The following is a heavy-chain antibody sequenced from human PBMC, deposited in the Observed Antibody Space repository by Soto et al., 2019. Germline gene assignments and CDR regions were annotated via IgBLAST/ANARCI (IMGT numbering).Heavy chain of an antibody. CDR2: ISAYNGNT. J-gene: IGHJ6*02. Sequence: QVQLVQSGAEVKKPGASVKVSCKASGYTFTSYGISWVRQAPGQGLEWMGWISAYNGNTNYAQKLQGRVTMTTDTSTSRAYMELRSLRSDDTAVYYCARAPRWLQLISYYYGMDVWGQGTTVTVSS. CDR3: ARAPRWLQLISYYYGMDV. V-gene: IGHV1-18*01. CDR1: GYTFTSYG. D-gene: IGHD5-12*01.